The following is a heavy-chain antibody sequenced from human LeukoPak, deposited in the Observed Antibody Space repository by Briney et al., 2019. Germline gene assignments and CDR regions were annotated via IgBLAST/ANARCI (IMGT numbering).Heavy chain of an antibody. CDR1: GGTFSSYA. V-gene: IGHV1-69*05. J-gene: IGHJ4*02. Sequence: SAKVSCKASGGTFSSYAISWVRQAPGQGLEWMGGIIPIFGTANYAQKFQGRVTITTDESTSTAYMELSSLRSEDTAVYYCARGDLVGATWLPLDYWGQGTLVTVSS. CDR3: ARGDLVGATWLPLDY. D-gene: IGHD1-26*01. CDR2: IIPIFGTA.